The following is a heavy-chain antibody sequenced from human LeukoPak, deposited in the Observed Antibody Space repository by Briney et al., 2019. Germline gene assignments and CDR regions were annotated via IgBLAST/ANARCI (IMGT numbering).Heavy chain of an antibody. D-gene: IGHD2-21*02. J-gene: IGHJ4*02. V-gene: IGHV3-74*03. Sequence: GGSLRLSCAASGFTFSSYAMSWVRQAPGKGLVWVSRITSDGANTAYADSVKGRFSISRDNAENTLYLQMNSLRVEDTAVYYCAGVTGTRVWGQGTLVTVSS. CDR1: GFTFSSYA. CDR3: AGVTGTRV. CDR2: ITSDGANT.